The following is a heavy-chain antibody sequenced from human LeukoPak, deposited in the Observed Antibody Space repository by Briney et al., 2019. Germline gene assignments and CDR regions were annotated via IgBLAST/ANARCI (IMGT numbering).Heavy chain of an antibody. CDR1: GFTFSSYA. CDR3: AKSDDSSGYYNGIVY. CDR2: ISGSGGST. D-gene: IGHD3-22*01. Sequence: PGGSLRLSCAASGFTFSSYAMSWVRQAPGEGLEWVSAISGSGGSTYYADSVKGRFTISRDNSKNTLYLQMNSLRAEDTAVYYCAKSDDSSGYYNGIVYWGQGTLVTVSS. J-gene: IGHJ4*02. V-gene: IGHV3-23*01.